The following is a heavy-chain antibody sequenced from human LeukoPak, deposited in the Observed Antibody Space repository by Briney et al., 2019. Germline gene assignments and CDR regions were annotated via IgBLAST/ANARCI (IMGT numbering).Heavy chain of an antibody. CDR1: GFTLSSYW. CDR3: ARDIAAPGLFFDY. J-gene: IGHJ4*02. V-gene: IGHV3-7*01. Sequence: GGSLRLSCAASGFTLSSYWMSWVRQAPGKGLEWVANIKYDGSEIDYVDSVKGRFTTSRDNAKNSLYLQTNSLRAEDTAVYYCARDIAAPGLFFDYWGQGTLVTVSS. CDR2: IKYDGSEI. D-gene: IGHD6-13*01.